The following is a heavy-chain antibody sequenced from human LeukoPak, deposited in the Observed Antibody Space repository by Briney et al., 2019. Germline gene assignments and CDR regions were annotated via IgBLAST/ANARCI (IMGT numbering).Heavy chain of an antibody. CDR3: ARASYNGDYVPGYFQH. D-gene: IGHD4-17*01. V-gene: IGHV3-48*03. CDR2: ISGTGNTI. J-gene: IGHJ1*01. CDR1: GFTFRSSE. Sequence: GGSLRLSCAPSGFTFRSSEMNWVRQAPGKGLEWVSYISGTGNTIYYTDSVKGRFTISRDNAKNSLYLQMNSLRAEDTAVYYCARASYNGDYVPGYFQHWGQGTLVTVSS.